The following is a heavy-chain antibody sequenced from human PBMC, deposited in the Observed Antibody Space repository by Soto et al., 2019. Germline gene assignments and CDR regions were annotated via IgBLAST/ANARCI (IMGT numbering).Heavy chain of an antibody. Sequence: SGPTLVKPTQTLTLTCTFSGFSLSTSGVGVGWIRQPPGKALEWLALIYWDDDKRYSPSLKSRLTITKDTSKNQVVLTMTNMDPVDTATYYCAHSPGGPPYCSSTSCYYFDYWGQGTLVTVSS. CDR2: IYWDDDK. V-gene: IGHV2-5*02. CDR3: AHSPGGPPYCSSTSCYYFDY. D-gene: IGHD2-2*01. CDR1: GFSLSTSGVG. J-gene: IGHJ4*02.